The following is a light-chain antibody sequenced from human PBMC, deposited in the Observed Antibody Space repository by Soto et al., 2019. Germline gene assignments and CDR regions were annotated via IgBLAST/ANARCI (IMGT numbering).Light chain of an antibody. CDR1: QSVASNY. V-gene: IGKV3-20*01. CDR3: QQYGSSPPGIT. J-gene: IGKJ5*01. CDR2: GAS. Sequence: EIALTQSPGTLSLSPGETATLSCRASQSVASNYLAWYQQKPGQAPRLLIYGASNRATGIPDRFSGSGSGTDFTLTISRLEPEDFAVYYCQQYGSSPPGITFGQGTRLEI.